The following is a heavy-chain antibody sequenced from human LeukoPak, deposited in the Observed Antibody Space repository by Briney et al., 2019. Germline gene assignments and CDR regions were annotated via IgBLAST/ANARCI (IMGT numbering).Heavy chain of an antibody. D-gene: IGHD2-2*01. CDR3: ARAVCSSTSCYFDY. J-gene: IGHJ4*02. CDR2: ISSSSSYI. Sequence: PGGSLRLSCAASGFTFSSYSMNWVRRAPGKGLEWVSSISSSSSYIYYADSVKGRFTISRDNAKNSLYLQMNSLRAEDTAVYYCARAVCSSTSCYFDYWGQGTLVTVSS. CDR1: GFTFSSYS. V-gene: IGHV3-21*01.